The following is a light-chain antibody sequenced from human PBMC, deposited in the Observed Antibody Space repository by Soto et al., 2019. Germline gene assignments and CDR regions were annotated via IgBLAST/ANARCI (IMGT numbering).Light chain of an antibody. V-gene: IGKV3-15*01. CDR1: ETVRSN. J-gene: IGKJ4*01. Sequence: TVMTSNPRTRSVSGEGIATGCRRSSETVRSNLAWYQQKPGQAPRLLIYGASTRATGIPVRFICSGPETAFTLTISSLQSDDTAVYYCQHYNNWIASYGGGTKVDIK. CDR2: GAS. CDR3: QHYNNWIAS.